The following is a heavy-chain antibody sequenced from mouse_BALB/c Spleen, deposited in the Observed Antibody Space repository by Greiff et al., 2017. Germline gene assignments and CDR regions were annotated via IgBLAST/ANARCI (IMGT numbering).Heavy chain of an antibody. CDR1: GYTFTSSW. J-gene: IGHJ3*01. CDR3: ARGSYDGYPAY. CDR2: IHPNSGNT. D-gene: IGHD2-3*01. Sequence: QVQLQQPGSVLVRPGASVKLSCKASGYTFTSSWMHWAKQRPGQGLEWIGEIHPNSGNTNYNEKFKGKATLTVDTSSSTAYVDLSSLTSGDSAVYYCARGSYDGYPAYWGQGTLVTVSA. V-gene: IGHV1S130*01.